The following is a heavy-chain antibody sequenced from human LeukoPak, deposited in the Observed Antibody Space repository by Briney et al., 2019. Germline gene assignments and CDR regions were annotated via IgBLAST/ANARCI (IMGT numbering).Heavy chain of an antibody. CDR1: GGSISSGGYS. D-gene: IGHD6-13*01. J-gene: IGHJ4*02. CDR3: ARLIPAAGTMGESPNFDY. V-gene: IGHV4-61*08. Sequence: SETLSLTCAVSGGSISSGGYSWSWIRQPPGKGLEWIGYIYYSGSTNYNPSLKSRVTISVDTSKNQFSLKLSSVTAADTAVYYCARLIPAAGTMGESPNFDYWGQGTLVTVSS. CDR2: IYYSGST.